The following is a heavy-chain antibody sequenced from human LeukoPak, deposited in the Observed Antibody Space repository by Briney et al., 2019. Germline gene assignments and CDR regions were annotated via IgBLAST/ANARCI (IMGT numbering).Heavy chain of an antibody. CDR1: GFTLSRYA. CDR2: ISSNGGST. Sequence: GGSLRLSCSASGFTLSRYAMHWVRQAPGKGLEYVSAISSNGGSTYYADSVKGRFTISRDNSKNTLYLQMSSLRAEDTAVYYCVKDDSYYYDSSGRDYWGQGTLVTVSS. D-gene: IGHD3-22*01. CDR3: VKDDSYYYDSSGRDY. V-gene: IGHV3-64D*09. J-gene: IGHJ4*02.